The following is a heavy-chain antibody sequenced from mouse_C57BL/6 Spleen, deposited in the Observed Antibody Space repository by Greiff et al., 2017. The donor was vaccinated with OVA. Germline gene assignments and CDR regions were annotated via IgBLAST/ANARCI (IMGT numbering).Heavy chain of an antibody. Sequence: EVQVVESGGGLVKPGGSLKLSCAASGFTFSDYGMHWVRQAPEKGLEWVAYISSGSSTIYYADTVKGRFTISRDSAKNTLFLQMTSLRSEDTAMYYCARTGSSGYVAWFAYWGQGTLVTVSA. CDR1: GFTFSDYG. CDR3: ARTGSSGYVAWFAY. J-gene: IGHJ3*01. D-gene: IGHD3-2*02. V-gene: IGHV5-17*01. CDR2: ISSGSSTI.